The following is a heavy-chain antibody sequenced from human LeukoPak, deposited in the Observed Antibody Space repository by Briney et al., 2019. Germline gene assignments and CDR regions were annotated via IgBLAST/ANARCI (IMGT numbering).Heavy chain of an antibody. V-gene: IGHV4-61*01. J-gene: IGHJ4*02. Sequence: SETLSLTCTVSGGSVSSGSYYWSWIRQPPGKGLEWMGYIYYSGSTNYNPSLKSQVTISVDTSKNQFSLKLSSVTAADTAVYYCARLMVRGVISSPVDYWGQGTLVTVSS. CDR3: ARLMVRGVISSPVDY. D-gene: IGHD3-10*01. CDR1: GGSVSSGSYY. CDR2: IYYSGST.